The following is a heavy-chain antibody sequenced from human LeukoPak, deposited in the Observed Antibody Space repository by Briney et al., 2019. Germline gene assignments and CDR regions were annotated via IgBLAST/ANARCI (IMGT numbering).Heavy chain of an antibody. CDR1: GFTFSNRY. D-gene: IGHD3-10*01. V-gene: IGHV3-15*07. Sequence: PGGSLRLSCAAYGFTFSNRYMNWVRQAPGRGLQWVGLIKSYTDGGTTEYAAPERGTFSISRDDSKNTVYLQMNNLQTEDTGIYYCTTGAYGSFPDWGQGTLVTVSS. CDR3: TTGAYGSFPD. CDR2: IKSYTDGGTT. J-gene: IGHJ4*02.